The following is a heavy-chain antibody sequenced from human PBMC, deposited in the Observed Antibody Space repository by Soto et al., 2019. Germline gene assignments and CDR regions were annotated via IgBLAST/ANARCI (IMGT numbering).Heavy chain of an antibody. CDR3: ARVAYSYGYRD. D-gene: IGHD5-18*01. J-gene: IGHJ4*02. CDR1: GGSFSGYY. V-gene: IGHV4-34*01. Sequence: QVQLQQWGAGLLKPSETLSLTCAVYGGSFSGYYWSWIRQPPGKGLEWIGEINHSGSTNSNPSLKSRVTIPVDTSKNQFSLKLSSVTAADTAVYYCARVAYSYGYRDWGQGTLVTVSS. CDR2: INHSGST.